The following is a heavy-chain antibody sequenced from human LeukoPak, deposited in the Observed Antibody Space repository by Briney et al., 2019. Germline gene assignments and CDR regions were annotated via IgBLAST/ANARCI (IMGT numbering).Heavy chain of an antibody. J-gene: IGHJ4*02. Sequence: GGSLRLSCAASGSTFSNYWMHWVRQAPGKGLMWVSHIDDDGSTTTAYADSVKGRFTISRDNSKNTLYLQMNSLRADDTAVYYCAKDSMTTILTDIDYWGQGTLLTVSS. CDR1: GSTFSNYW. CDR3: AKDSMTTILTDIDY. CDR2: IDDDGSTTT. V-gene: IGHV3-74*01. D-gene: IGHD2-21*02.